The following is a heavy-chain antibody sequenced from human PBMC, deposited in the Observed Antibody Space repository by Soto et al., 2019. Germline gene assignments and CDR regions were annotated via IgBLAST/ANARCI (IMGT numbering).Heavy chain of an antibody. D-gene: IGHD2-15*01. CDR2: ISSSSSYI. CDR1: VFTFSSYS. CDR3: ARDLTNPVVVVAARPQ. V-gene: IGHV3-21*01. Sequence: GGSLRLSCAACVFTFSSYSMNWVRQAPGKGLEWVSSISSSSSYIYYADSVKGRFTISRDNAKNSLYLQMNSLRAEDTAVYYRARDLTNPVVVVAARPQWGQGTLVTVSS. J-gene: IGHJ4*02.